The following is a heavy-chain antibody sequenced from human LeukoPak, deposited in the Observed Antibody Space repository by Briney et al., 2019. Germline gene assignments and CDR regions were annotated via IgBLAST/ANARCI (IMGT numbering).Heavy chain of an antibody. CDR1: GFTFSSYE. CDR2: ISSSGSTI. J-gene: IGHJ6*04. CDR3: ARAVGHGSGSPRMDV. Sequence: GGSLRLSCAASGFTFSSYEMNWVRQAPGKGLEWVSYISSSGSTIYYADSVKGRFTISRDNAKNSLYLQMNSLRAEDTAVYYCARAVGHGSGSPRMDVWGNGTTVTVSS. D-gene: IGHD3-10*01. V-gene: IGHV3-48*03.